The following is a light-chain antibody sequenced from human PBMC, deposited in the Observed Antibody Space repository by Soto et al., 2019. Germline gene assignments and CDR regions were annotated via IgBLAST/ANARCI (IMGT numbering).Light chain of an antibody. J-gene: IGLJ1*01. Sequence: QSVLTQPPSVSGAPGQRVTISCTGNNSNLGAGYDVHWYQQLPGAAPKLVIFGNRNRPSGVPERFSGSKSGNTASLTISGLQAEDEADYYCCSYAGSYTDVFGTGTKVTVL. CDR1: NSNLGAGYD. CDR2: GNR. CDR3: CSYAGSYTDV. V-gene: IGLV1-40*01.